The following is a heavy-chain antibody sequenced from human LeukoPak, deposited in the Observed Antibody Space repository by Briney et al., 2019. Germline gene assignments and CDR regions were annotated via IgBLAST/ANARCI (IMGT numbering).Heavy chain of an antibody. Sequence: GGSLRLSCAASGFTFSSYGMHWVRQAPGKGLEGVAFIRYDGSNKYYADSVKGRFTISRDSSKNTLYLQMNSLRAEDTAVYYCARSDILTGYSYFDYWGQGTLVTVSS. J-gene: IGHJ4*02. D-gene: IGHD3-9*01. V-gene: IGHV3-30*02. CDR1: GFTFSSYG. CDR3: ARSDILTGYSYFDY. CDR2: IRYDGSNK.